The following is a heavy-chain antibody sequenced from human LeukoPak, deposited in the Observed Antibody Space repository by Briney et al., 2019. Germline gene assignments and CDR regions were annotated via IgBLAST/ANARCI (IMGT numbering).Heavy chain of an antibody. V-gene: IGHV1-18*01. CDR1: GYTFTSYG. CDR3: ARDLYSSSWYVDYYYYGMDV. Sequence: ASVKDSCKASGYTFTSYGISWVRQAPGQGLEWMGWISAYNGNTNYAQKLQGRVTMTTDTSTSTAYMELRSLRSDDTAVYYCARDLYSSSWYVDYYYYGMDVWGQGTTVTVSS. J-gene: IGHJ6*02. D-gene: IGHD6-13*01. CDR2: ISAYNGNT.